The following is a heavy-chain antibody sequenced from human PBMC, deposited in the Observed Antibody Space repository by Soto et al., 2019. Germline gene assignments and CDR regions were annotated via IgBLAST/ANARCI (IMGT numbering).Heavy chain of an antibody. V-gene: IGHV4-59*13. D-gene: IGHD2-2*01. CDR2: IYYSGST. Sequence: SETLSLTCSVSGGSISTYYWSWIRQPPGKGLEWIGYIYYSGSTNYNPSLKNRVTISVDTSKNQFALKLNSVTAADTAVYYCAREKASVVVPAAMVSYKGLGNAFDIWGQGTMVTVSS. CDR1: GGSISTYY. J-gene: IGHJ3*02. CDR3: AREKASVVVPAAMVSYKGLGNAFDI.